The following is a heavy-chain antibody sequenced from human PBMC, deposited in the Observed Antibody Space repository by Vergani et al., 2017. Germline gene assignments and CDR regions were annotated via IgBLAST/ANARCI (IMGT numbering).Heavy chain of an antibody. J-gene: IGHJ3*02. CDR2: IYTSGST. Sequence: QVQLQESGPGLVKPSQTLSLTCTVSGGSISSGGYYWSWIRQHPGKGLEWIGYIYTSGSTNYNPSLKSRVTISLDTYKNQFSLKLSSGTAADTAVYYCARAQGRRWLPKAGRKAFDIWGQGTMVTVSS. V-gene: IGHV4-31*03. CDR3: ARAQGRRWLPKAGRKAFDI. CDR1: GGSISSGGYY. D-gene: IGHD5-24*01.